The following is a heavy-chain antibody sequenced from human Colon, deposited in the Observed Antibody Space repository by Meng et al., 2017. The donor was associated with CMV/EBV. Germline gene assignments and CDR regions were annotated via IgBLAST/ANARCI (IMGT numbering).Heavy chain of an antibody. D-gene: IGHD6-13*01. Sequence: SETLSLTCTVSGYSISSGYYWGWIRQPPGKGLEWIGSIYHSGSTYYNPSLKSRVTISVDTSKNQFSLKLSSVTAADTAVYYCARKLLWQQHPNEYDYYYYGMDVWGQGTTVTVSS. V-gene: IGHV4-38-2*02. CDR1: GYSISSGYY. CDR3: ARKLLWQQHPNEYDYYYYGMDV. J-gene: IGHJ6*02. CDR2: IYHSGST.